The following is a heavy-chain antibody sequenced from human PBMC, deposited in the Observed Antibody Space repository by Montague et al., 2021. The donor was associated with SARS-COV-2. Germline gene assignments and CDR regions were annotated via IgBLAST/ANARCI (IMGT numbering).Heavy chain of an antibody. Sequence: TLSLTCTVSGGSISSGTYYWSWIRQPAGKGLEWIGRIYTSGTTNYNPSLKSRITISVDTSKNQFSLKLSSVTAADTAVYYCARGGGSGGQRANHFDYWGQETLVTVPS. CDR1: GGSISSGTYY. D-gene: IGHD2-15*01. V-gene: IGHV4-61*02. CDR2: IYTSGTT. J-gene: IGHJ4*02. CDR3: ARGGGSGGQRANHFDY.